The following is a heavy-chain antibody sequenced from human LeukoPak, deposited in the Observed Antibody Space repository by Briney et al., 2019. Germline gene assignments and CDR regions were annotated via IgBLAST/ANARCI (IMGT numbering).Heavy chain of an antibody. Sequence: SETLSLTCAVYGGSFSGYYWSWIRQPPGKGLEWIGEINHSGSTNYNPSLKSRVTISVDTSKNQFSLKLSSVTAADTAVYYCARDRGPMGYWGQGTLVTVSS. J-gene: IGHJ4*02. D-gene: IGHD3-10*01. CDR1: GGSFSGYY. CDR2: INHSGST. CDR3: ARDRGPMGY. V-gene: IGHV4-34*01.